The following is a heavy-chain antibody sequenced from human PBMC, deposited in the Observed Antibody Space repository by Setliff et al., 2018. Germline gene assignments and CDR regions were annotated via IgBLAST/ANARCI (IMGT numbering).Heavy chain of an antibody. Sequence: SETLSLTCTVSGGSISSYYWSWIRQPPGKGLEWIGYIYYSGSTYYNPSLKSRVTISVYNYKNQFSLKLSSVTAADTAVYYCARAYYYDSSEFDYWGQGTLVTVSS. J-gene: IGHJ4*02. CDR2: IYYSGST. D-gene: IGHD3-22*01. V-gene: IGHV4-59*06. CDR1: GGSISSYY. CDR3: ARAYYYDSSEFDY.